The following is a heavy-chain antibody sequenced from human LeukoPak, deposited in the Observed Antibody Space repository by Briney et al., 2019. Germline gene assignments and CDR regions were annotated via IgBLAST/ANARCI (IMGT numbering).Heavy chain of an antibody. CDR1: GYSISSGYY. CDR2: IYHSGST. Sequence: SETLSLTCTVSGYSISSGYYWGWIRQPPGKGLEWIGSIYHSGSTYYNPSLKSRVTISVDTSKNQFSLKLSSVTAADTAVYYCARVRYFEWLALDYWGQGTLVTVSS. CDR3: ARVRYFEWLALDY. D-gene: IGHD3-9*01. V-gene: IGHV4-38-2*02. J-gene: IGHJ4*02.